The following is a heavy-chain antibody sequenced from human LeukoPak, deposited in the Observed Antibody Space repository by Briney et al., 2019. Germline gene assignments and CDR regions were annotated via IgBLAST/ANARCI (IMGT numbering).Heavy chain of an antibody. V-gene: IGHV4-31*03. CDR3: ARVVSYDCLIDV. Sequence: PSETLSLTRTVSGDSMTSGAYYWSWIRQHPGKGLEWIGYISESGNTYYNPSLKSRLIISLDTSKSSFSLKLSSAAAADTAVYHVARVVSYDCLIDVWGKGTTVTVSS. D-gene: IGHD3-3*01. CDR1: GDSMTSGAYY. J-gene: IGHJ6*04. CDR2: ISESGNT.